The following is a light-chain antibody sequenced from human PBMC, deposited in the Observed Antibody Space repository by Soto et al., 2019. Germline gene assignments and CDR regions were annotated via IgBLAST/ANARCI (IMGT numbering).Light chain of an antibody. CDR1: SSNIGSNY. CDR2: KNN. Sequence: QSVLTQPPSASGTPGQRVTISCSGSSSNIGSNYVYWYQQLPGTAPKLLIYKNNQRPSGVPDRFSASKSGTSASLAISGLRSEDEADYYCAAWDDSLSVLFGGGTKLTVL. J-gene: IGLJ3*02. CDR3: AAWDDSLSVL. V-gene: IGLV1-47*01.